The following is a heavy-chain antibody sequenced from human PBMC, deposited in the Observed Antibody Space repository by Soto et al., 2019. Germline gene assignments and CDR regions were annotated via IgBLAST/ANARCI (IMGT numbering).Heavy chain of an antibody. V-gene: IGHV3-9*01. CDR2: LSWNGNFT. CDR1: GYSFEDYS. D-gene: IGHD2-15*01. CDR3: VGGSWFD. Sequence: EVQLVESGGDMVQPGRSLKLSCVGSGYSFEDYSMHWVRQAPGKGLEWVSGLSWNGNFTGYADSVKGRFTISRDNAKNSLFLQMRSPSLEDTALYYCVGGSWFDWGQGTLVTVSS. J-gene: IGHJ4*02.